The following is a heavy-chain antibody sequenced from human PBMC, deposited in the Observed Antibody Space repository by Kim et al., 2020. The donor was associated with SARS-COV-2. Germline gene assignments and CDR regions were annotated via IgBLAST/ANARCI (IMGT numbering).Heavy chain of an antibody. CDR2: IKQDGSEK. V-gene: IGHV3-7*01. Sequence: GGSLRLSCAASGFTFSSYWMSWVRQAPGKGLEWVANIKQDGSEKYYVDAVKGRFIISRDNAENSLYLQMNSLRAEDTAVYYCARDRPGAAPRYWGQGTLVTVSS. D-gene: IGHD3-10*01. CDR1: GFTFSSYW. J-gene: IGHJ4*02. CDR3: ARDRPGAAPRY.